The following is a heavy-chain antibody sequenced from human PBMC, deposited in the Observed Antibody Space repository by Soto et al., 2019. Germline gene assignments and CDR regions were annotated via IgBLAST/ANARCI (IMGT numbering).Heavy chain of an antibody. Sequence: EVQLLESGGGLVQPGGSLRLSCAASGFTFSSYAMSWVRQPPGKGREWVSAISGSGGSTYYADSVKGRFTISRENSKNTLYLQMNSLRAEDTAVYYCHCSSTSCYGGIWFDPWGQGTLVTVSS. CDR3: HCSSTSCYGGIWFDP. V-gene: IGHV3-23*01. CDR1: GFTFSSYA. CDR2: ISGSGGST. J-gene: IGHJ5*02. D-gene: IGHD2-2*01.